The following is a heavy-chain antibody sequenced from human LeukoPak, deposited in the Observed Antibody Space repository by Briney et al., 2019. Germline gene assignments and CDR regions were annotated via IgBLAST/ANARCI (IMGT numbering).Heavy chain of an antibody. D-gene: IGHD3-10*01. Sequence: PSETLSLTCTVSGYSISSSYYWSWIRQPPGKGLEWIGYIYYSGSTNYNPSLKSRVTISVDTSKNQFSLKLSSVTAADTAVYYCARDRYYDSGSYYNWGQGTLVTVSS. CDR3: ARDRYYDSGSYYN. J-gene: IGHJ4*02. V-gene: IGHV4-61*01. CDR1: GYSISSSYY. CDR2: IYYSGST.